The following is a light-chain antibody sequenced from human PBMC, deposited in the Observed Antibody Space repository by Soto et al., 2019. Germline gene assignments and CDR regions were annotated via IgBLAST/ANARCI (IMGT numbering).Light chain of an antibody. CDR2: RNN. V-gene: IGLV1-47*01. CDR3: AAWDDSLSGGYV. CDR1: SSNIGSNY. J-gene: IGLJ1*01. Sequence: QLVLTQPPSASGTPGQRGTISCSGSSSNIGSNYVYWYQQLPGTAPKLLIYRNNQRPSGVPDRFSGSKSGTSASLAISGLRSEDEADYYCAAWDDSLSGGYVFGTGTQLTVL.